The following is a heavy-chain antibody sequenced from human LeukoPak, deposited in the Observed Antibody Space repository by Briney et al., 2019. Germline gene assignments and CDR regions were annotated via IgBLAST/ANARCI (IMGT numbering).Heavy chain of an antibody. D-gene: IGHD4-17*01. CDR2: ISSSGSTI. CDR1: GFTFSDYY. CDR3: AREENGDYDVWFDP. V-gene: IGHV3-11*04. J-gene: IGHJ5*02. Sequence: GGSLRLSCAASGFTFSDYYMRWIRQAPGKGLEWVSYISSSGSTIYYADSVKGRFTISRDNAKNSLYLQMNSLRAEDTAVYYCAREENGDYDVWFDPWGQGTLVTVSS.